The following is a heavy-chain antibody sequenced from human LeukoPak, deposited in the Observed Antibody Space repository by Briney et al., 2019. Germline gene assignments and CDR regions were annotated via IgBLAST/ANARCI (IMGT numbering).Heavy chain of an antibody. V-gene: IGHV3-23*01. CDR2: ISASGGST. CDR3: AKSPSNWYEY. CDR1: GVTFSSYA. Sequence: SGGSLRLSCAASGVTFSSYAMHWVRQAPGKGLEWVSTISASGGSTYYADSVKGRFTISRDISKNTLYLQMNSLRDEDTAFYYCAKSPSNWYEYWGQGILVTVSS. J-gene: IGHJ5*01.